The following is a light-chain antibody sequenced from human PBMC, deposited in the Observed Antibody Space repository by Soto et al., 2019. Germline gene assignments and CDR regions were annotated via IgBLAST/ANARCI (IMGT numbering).Light chain of an antibody. CDR2: DVS. V-gene: IGLV2-14*01. J-gene: IGLJ1*01. CDR1: SSGVGGYNY. Sequence: QSVLTQPASVSGSPGQSITISCTGTSSGVGGYNYVSWYQQHPGKATKLMIYDVSNRPSGVSNRFSGSKSGNTASLTISGLQAEDEADYYCSSYTSSSTLGFGTGTKVTVL. CDR3: SSYTSSSTLG.